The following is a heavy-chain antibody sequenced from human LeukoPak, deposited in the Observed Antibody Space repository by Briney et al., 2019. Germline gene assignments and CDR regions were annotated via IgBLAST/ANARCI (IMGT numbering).Heavy chain of an antibody. V-gene: IGHV1-46*01. CDR2: INPSGGST. D-gene: IGHD3-16*01. CDR1: GYTFTSYY. Sequence: ASVKVSCKASGYTFTSYYMHWVRQAPGQGLEWMGIINPSGGSTSYAQKFQGRVTMTRDMSTSTVYMELSSLRSDDTAVYYCAREDRGHDAFDIWGQGTMVTVSS. J-gene: IGHJ3*02. CDR3: AREDRGHDAFDI.